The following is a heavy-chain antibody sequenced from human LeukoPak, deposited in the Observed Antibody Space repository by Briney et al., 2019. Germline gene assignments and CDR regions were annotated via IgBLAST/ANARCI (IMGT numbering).Heavy chain of an antibody. J-gene: IGHJ4*02. CDR1: GGSISSGGYY. Sequence: SETLSLTCTVSGGSISSGGYYWSWIRQHPGKGLEWIGYIYYSGSTYYNPSLKSRVTISVDTSKNQFSLKLSSVTAADTAVYYCARGFGSSWYPGDYWGQGTLVTVSS. V-gene: IGHV4-31*03. CDR2: IYYSGST. D-gene: IGHD6-13*01. CDR3: ARGFGSSWYPGDY.